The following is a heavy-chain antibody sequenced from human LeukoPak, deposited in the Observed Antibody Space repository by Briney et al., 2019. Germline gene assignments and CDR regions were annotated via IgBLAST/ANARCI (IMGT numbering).Heavy chain of an antibody. CDR3: ARKITTRPDDAFDI. V-gene: IGHV4-59*01. CDR1: DDSISSYY. Sequence: SETLSLTCAVSDDSISSYYWHWIRQPPGKALECIGYMHYSGSTNYNPSLKSRVTFSVDTSKNQFSLKLSSVTAADTAVYYCARKITTRPDDAFDIWGQGTMVTVSS. D-gene: IGHD3-22*01. CDR2: MHYSGST. J-gene: IGHJ3*02.